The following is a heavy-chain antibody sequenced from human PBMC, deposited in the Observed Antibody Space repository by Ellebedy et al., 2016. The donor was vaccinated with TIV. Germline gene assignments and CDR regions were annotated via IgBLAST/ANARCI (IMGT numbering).Heavy chain of an antibody. V-gene: IGHV3-23*01. CDR2: IVGSGGTK. D-gene: IGHD3-9*01. J-gene: IGHJ4*02. CDR3: AKYLTGWKVDY. CDR1: GFTFSSYA. Sequence: GESLKISCAASGFTFSSYAMSWVRQAPGKGLEWVSAIVGSGGTKYYADSVKGRFTVSRDNSKNTRYLQMNRLRAEDTAVYYCAKYLTGWKVDYWGPGTLVTVSS.